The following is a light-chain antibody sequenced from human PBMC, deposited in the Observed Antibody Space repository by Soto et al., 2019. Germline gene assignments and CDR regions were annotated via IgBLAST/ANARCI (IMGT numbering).Light chain of an antibody. Sequence: QSVLTQPPSASGTPGQRVSISCSGSRSNIGRNYVYWYQQLPGTAPKLLIQRNNERPSGVPARFSGSKSGTSASLAISGLRSEDEADYYCGGWDDSLSGPVFGGGTKLTVL. CDR2: RNN. CDR1: RSNIGRNY. J-gene: IGLJ2*01. V-gene: IGLV1-47*01. CDR3: GGWDDSLSGPV.